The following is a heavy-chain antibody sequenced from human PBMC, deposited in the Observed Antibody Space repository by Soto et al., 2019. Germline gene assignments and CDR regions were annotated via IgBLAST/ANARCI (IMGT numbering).Heavy chain of an antibody. J-gene: IGHJ6*02. CDR1: GFTFSSYA. V-gene: IGHV3-23*01. D-gene: IGHD3-10*01. Sequence: GGSLRLSCAASGFTFSSYAMSWVRQAPGKGLEWVSAISGSGGSTYYADSVKGRFTISRDNSKNTLYLQMNSLRAEDTAVYYCAKCHGSMVRGVIIGYYYYGMDVWGQGTTVTVSS. CDR2: ISGSGGST. CDR3: AKCHGSMVRGVIIGYYYYGMDV.